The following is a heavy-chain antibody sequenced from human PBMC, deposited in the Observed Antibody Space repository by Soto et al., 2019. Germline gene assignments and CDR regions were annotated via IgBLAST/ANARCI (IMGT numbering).Heavy chain of an antibody. CDR2: ISFDGKNE. V-gene: IGHV3-30*04. D-gene: IGHD2-15*01. CDR1: EFTFSSYA. J-gene: IGHJ6*02. CDR3: ARPIPRWSYHYGMDV. Sequence: QLVESGGGGVQPGRSLRLSCAASEFTFSSYAMHWVRQAPGRGLEWVALISFDGKNEYYADSVKGRFTIARDNSRNMVYLEMNGLSPDDTATYFCARPIPRWSYHYGMDVWGHGTTVTVS.